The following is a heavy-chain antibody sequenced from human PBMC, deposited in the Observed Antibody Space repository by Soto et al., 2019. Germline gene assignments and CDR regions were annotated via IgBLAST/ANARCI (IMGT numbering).Heavy chain of an antibody. J-gene: IGHJ1*01. CDR2: ISAYNGNT. CDR1: GYTFTGYG. D-gene: IGHD4-17*01. CDR3: ARASSPYGDYTNEYFQH. V-gene: IGHV1-18*01. Sequence: ASVKVSCKASGYTFTGYGISWVRQAPGQGLEWMGWISAYNGNTNYAQKPQGRVTMTTDTSTSTAYMELRSLRSDDTAVYYCARASSPYGDYTNEYFQHWGQGTLVTVSS.